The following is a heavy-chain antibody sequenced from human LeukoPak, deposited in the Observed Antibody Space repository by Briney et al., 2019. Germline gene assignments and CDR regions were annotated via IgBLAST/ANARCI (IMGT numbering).Heavy chain of an antibody. CDR2: IYYSGST. D-gene: IGHD2-21*01. J-gene: IGHJ4*02. V-gene: IGHV4-31*03. CDR1: GGSISSGGYY. Sequence: SQALSLTCTVSGGSISSGGYYWSWIRQHPGKGLEWIGYIYYSGSTYYNPSLKSRVTISVDTSKNQFSLKLSSVTAADTAVYYCASNRFRSPDYFDYWGQGTLVTVSS. CDR3: ASNRFRSPDYFDY.